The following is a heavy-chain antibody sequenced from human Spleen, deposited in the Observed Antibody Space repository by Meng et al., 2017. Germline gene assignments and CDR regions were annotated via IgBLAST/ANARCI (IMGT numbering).Heavy chain of an antibody. CDR1: GGSITSSSYY. D-gene: IGHD4-11*01. CDR2: IYQTGST. V-gene: IGHV4-39*07. CDR3: ARGPTTMAHDFDY. J-gene: IGHJ4*02. Sequence: SETLSLTCTVSGGSITSSSYYWGWIRQPPGKGLEWIGTIYQTGSTYYNPSLESRVTISRDTSKNQFSLKLSSVTAADSAVYYCARGPTTMAHDFDYWGQGTLVTVSS.